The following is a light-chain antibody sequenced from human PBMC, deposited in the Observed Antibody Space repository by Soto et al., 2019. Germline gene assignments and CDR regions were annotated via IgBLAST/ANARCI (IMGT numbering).Light chain of an antibody. CDR2: SAS. CDR3: QHYGSSLDT. Sequence: EIVLTQSPCTLSSSPGERATLSCRASQSVSSSYLAWYQQRPGQAPRLLIYSASSRATGVPDRFSGSGSGTDFTLTISRLEPDDFAVYYCQHYGSSLDTFGGGTKVDIK. J-gene: IGKJ4*01. CDR1: QSVSSSY. V-gene: IGKV3-20*01.